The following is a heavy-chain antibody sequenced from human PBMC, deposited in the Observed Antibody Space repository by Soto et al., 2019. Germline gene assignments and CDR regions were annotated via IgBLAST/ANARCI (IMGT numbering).Heavy chain of an antibody. CDR2: IIPIFGTA. J-gene: IGHJ4*02. CDR3: ARGGSGYVWFNEF. CDR1: GGIFSSYA. D-gene: IGHD3-22*01. V-gene: IGHV1-69*01. Sequence: QEQLVQSGAEVKKSGSSVKVSCKASGGIFSSYAISWVRQTPGQGLEWMGGIIPIFGTANYAQKFQGRVTITADESTNTAYMDLSSLKSEDTAIYYCARGGSGYVWFNEFWGQGTLVTVSS.